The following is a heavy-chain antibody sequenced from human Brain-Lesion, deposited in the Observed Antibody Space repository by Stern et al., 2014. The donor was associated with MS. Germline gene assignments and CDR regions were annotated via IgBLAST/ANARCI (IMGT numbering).Heavy chain of an antibody. V-gene: IGHV4-31*03. CDR2: IHPRGAT. D-gene: IGHD3-16*01. CDR3: AAIGPLMEGAAFDI. J-gene: IGHJ3*02. Sequence: ESGPGLVKPSQTLSLSCTVSGAPVNSGGYYWTWIRQVPGKGLEWIGYIHPRGATFYNPPLKSRVTISVDTSENQVSLMLSSVTAADTAVYYCAAIGPLMEGAAFDIWGQGTLVTVSS. CDR1: GAPVNSGGYY.